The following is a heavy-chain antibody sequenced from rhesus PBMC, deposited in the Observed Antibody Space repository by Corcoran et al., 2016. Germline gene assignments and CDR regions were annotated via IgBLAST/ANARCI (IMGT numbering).Heavy chain of an antibody. D-gene: IGHD1-44*01. J-gene: IGHJ4*01. CDR3: ARRRIVGTIYSHFDY. Sequence: QVTLKESGPALVNPTQTLTLTCTFSGFSLSTGGLGVGWHRQPSRKTLEWLAHIYWDDDKRYSTSLKSRLTISKDTSKNQVVLALTNIDPMDTATYYCARRRIVGTIYSHFDYWGQGVLVTVSS. CDR2: IYWDDDK. CDR1: GFSLSTGGLG. V-gene: IGHV2-1*01.